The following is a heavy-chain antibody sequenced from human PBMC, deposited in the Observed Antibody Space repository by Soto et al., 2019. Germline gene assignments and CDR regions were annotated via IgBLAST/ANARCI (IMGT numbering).Heavy chain of an antibody. V-gene: IGHV3-33*01. Sequence: GGSLRLSCAASGFTFSSYGMHWVRQAPGKGLEWVAVIWYDGSNKYYADSVKGRFTISRDNSKNTLYLQMNSLRAEDTAVYYCARDGRGWSGYIYYYYGMDVWGQGTTVTVSS. CDR1: GFTFSSYG. J-gene: IGHJ6*02. D-gene: IGHD3-3*01. CDR3: ARDGRGWSGYIYYYYGMDV. CDR2: IWYDGSNK.